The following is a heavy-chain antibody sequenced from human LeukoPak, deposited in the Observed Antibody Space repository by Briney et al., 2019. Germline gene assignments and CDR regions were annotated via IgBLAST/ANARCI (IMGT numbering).Heavy chain of an antibody. Sequence: GGSLRLSCAASGFTFSSYSMNWVRQAPGKGLEWVSYISSSSSTIYYADSVKGRFTISRDNSKNTLYLQMNSLRVDDTAMYYCARADSGYDHWGQGTLVTVSS. CDR1: GFTFSSYS. V-gene: IGHV3-48*01. D-gene: IGHD5-12*01. J-gene: IGHJ4*02. CDR2: ISSSSSTI. CDR3: ARADSGYDH.